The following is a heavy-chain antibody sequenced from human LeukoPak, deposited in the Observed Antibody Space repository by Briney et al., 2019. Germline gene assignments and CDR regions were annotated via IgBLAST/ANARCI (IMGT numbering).Heavy chain of an antibody. CDR2: INPSGGST. CDR3: ARDWLVVVPAARRNWFDP. D-gene: IGHD2-2*01. CDR1: GYTFTSYY. Sequence: ASVKVSCKASGYTFTSYYMQWARQAPGQGLEWMGIINPSGGSTSYAQKFQGRVTMTRDTSTSTVYMELSSLRSEDTAVYYCARDWLVVVPAARRNWFDPWGQGTLVTVSS. J-gene: IGHJ5*02. V-gene: IGHV1-46*01.